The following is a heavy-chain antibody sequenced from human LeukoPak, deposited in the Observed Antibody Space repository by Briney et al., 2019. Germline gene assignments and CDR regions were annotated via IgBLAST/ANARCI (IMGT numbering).Heavy chain of an antibody. CDR2: IYYSGST. CDR3: ARTQSQSGSYRYYFGY. V-gene: IGHV4-39*07. Sequence: SETLSLTCTVSGGSISSSGYYWGWIRQPPGKGLEWIGSIYYSGSTYYNPSLKSRVTISVDTSKNQFSLKLNSVTAADTAVYYCARTQSQSGSYRYYFGYWGQGTLVTVSS. D-gene: IGHD1-26*01. J-gene: IGHJ4*02. CDR1: GGSISSSGYY.